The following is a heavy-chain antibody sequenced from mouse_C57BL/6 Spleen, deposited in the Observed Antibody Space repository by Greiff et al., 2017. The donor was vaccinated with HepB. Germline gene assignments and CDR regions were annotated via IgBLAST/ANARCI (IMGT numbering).Heavy chain of an antibody. CDR1: GYTFTSYW. D-gene: IGHD2-4*01. CDR3: AREGGYDYDPYAMDY. Sequence: QVQLQQPGAELVKPGASVKMSCKASGYTFTSYWITWVKQRPGQGLEWIGDIYPGSGSTNYNEKFKSKATLTVDTSSSTAYMQLSSLTSEDSAVYDCAREGGYDYDPYAMDYWGQGTSVTVSS. CDR2: IYPGSGST. V-gene: IGHV1-55*01. J-gene: IGHJ4*01.